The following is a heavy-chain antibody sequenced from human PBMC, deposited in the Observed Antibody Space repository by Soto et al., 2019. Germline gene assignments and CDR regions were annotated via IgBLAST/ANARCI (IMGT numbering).Heavy chain of an antibody. CDR1: EFTFISYQ. D-gene: IGHD2-15*01. J-gene: IGHJ4*02. V-gene: IGHV3-48*03. CDR2: ISSTGSGT. CDR3: VRDLHEPLATDALRVAN. Sequence: LRXYCASSEFTFISYQMHWVRLAPGKGLEWISYISSTGSGTHYADSVKGRFTMSRDNTKNSVSLQMSSLRAEDTAVYYCVRDLHEPLATDALRVANWGQGTQVTVSS.